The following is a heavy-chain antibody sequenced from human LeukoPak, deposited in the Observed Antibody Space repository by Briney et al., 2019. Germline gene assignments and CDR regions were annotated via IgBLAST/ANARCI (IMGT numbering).Heavy chain of an antibody. Sequence: PGGSLRLSCAASGFTFSSYSMNWVRQAPGKGLEWVSSISSSSSYIYYADSVKGRFTIPRDNAKKSLYLQMNSLRAEDTAVYYCARGGGPIGYSSRWPHYFDYWGQGTLVTVSS. CDR1: GFTFSSYS. V-gene: IGHV3-21*01. J-gene: IGHJ4*02. CDR2: ISSSSSYI. CDR3: ARGGGPIGYSSRWPHYFDY. D-gene: IGHD6-19*01.